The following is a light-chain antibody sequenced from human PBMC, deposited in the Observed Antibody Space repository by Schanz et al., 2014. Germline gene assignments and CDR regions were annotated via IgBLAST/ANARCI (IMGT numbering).Light chain of an antibody. V-gene: IGKV3-20*01. CDR3: QQYGDWPPYT. CDR2: DAS. CDR1: QSVSSSY. Sequence: EIVLTQSPGTLSLSPGERATLSCRASQSVSSSYLAWYQQKPGQAPRLLIYDASNRATGIPARFSGSGSGTDFTLTISSLEPEDFAVYYCQQYGDWPPYTFGQGTKLEIK. J-gene: IGKJ2*01.